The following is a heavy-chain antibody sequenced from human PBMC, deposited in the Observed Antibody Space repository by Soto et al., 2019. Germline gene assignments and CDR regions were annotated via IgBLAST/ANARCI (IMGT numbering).Heavy chain of an antibody. V-gene: IGHV4-30-2*01. Sequence: QLQLQESGSGLVKPSQTLSLTCAVSGGSISSGGSSWTWIRQPPGKGLEWIGYIYHSGSTYYNPSLVCRVTISVDRSKNQFSLKLTSVTAADTAVYYCARGAVVNFDSWGQGTLVTVSS. J-gene: IGHJ4*02. CDR1: GGSISSGGSS. D-gene: IGHD3-22*01. CDR3: ARGAVVNFDS. CDR2: IYHSGST.